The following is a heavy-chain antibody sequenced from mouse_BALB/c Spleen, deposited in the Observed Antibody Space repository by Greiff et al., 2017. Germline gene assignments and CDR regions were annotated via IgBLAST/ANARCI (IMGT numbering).Heavy chain of an antibody. J-gene: IGHJ2*01. V-gene: IGHV1-87*01. CDR3: ARRDGVVDYFDY. CDR1: GYTFTSYW. Sequence: VQLQQSGAELARPGASVKLSCKASGYTFTSYWMQWVKQRPGQGLEWIGAIYPGDGDTRYTQKFKGKATLTADKSSSTAYMQLSSLASEDSAVYYCARRDGVVDYFDYWGQGTTLTVSS. D-gene: IGHD1-1*01. CDR2: IYPGDGDT.